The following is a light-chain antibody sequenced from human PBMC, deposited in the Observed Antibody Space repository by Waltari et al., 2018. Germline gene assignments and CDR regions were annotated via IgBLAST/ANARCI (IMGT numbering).Light chain of an antibody. V-gene: IGLV3-21*02. CDR2: DDS. CDR1: NIGSKS. Sequence: SYVLTQPTSVSVAPGQKARLTCGGNNIGSKSVDWYPQKPGQAPVLVFYDDSDRPSGIPERFSGSNSGNTATLTFSRVEAGDESDYTCQVWDSSSDHVVFGGGTKLTVL. CDR3: QVWDSSSDHVV. J-gene: IGLJ2*01.